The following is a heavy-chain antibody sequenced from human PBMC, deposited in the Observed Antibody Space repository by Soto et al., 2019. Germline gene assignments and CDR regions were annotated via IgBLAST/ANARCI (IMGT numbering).Heavy chain of an antibody. D-gene: IGHD3-22*01. V-gene: IGHV4-59*12. CDR1: GGSISSYY. CDR2: IYYSGST. CDR3: ARKHSSGYYYGAFDS. Sequence: PSETLALTCAVSGGSISSYYWGWIRQPPGKGLEWIGYIYYSGSTNYNPSLKSRVTISVDTSKNQFPLKLSSVTAADTAVYYCARKHSSGYYYGAFDSWGQGKMVTVS. J-gene: IGHJ3*02.